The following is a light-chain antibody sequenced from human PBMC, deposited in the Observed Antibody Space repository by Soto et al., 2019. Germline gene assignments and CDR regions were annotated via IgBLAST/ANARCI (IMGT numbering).Light chain of an antibody. CDR3: TSYAGGNNV. CDR2: EVN. V-gene: IGLV2-8*01. CDR1: SSDVGGYNY. Sequence: QSALTQPPSASGSPGQSVTISCTGTSSDVGGYNYVSWYQQYPGKVPKLMIYEVNKRPSGVPDRFAVSKSGNTASLTVSGLQAEDEADYYCTSYAGGNNVFGTGTKVTVL. J-gene: IGLJ1*01.